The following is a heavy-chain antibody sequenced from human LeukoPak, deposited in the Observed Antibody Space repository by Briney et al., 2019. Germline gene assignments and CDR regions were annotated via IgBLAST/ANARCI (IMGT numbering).Heavy chain of an antibody. CDR3: VRRGPNNSGLDY. D-gene: IGHD5-12*01. J-gene: IGHJ4*02. V-gene: IGHV3-21*01. CDR1: GFTFSSYT. Sequence: PGGSLRLSCAASGFTFSSYTFNWVRQAPGKGLEWVASITSTSTYIYYADSVQGRFAVSRDNAKNSLYLQMNSLRAEDTAVFYCVRRGPNNSGLDYWGQGTQVTVSS. CDR2: ITSTSTYI.